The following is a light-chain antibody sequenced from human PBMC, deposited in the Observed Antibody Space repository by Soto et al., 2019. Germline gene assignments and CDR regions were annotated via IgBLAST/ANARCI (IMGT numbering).Light chain of an antibody. V-gene: IGKV3-15*01. J-gene: IGKJ1*01. CDR2: GAF. Sequence: EIVITQSPVTLSVSPVERVTLSCMASQSVSSNLAWYQQKPGQAPSLLIYGAFTRATGIPARFSGTGSGTEFTLTISSLQSEDFALYYCQQYNDWPLTFGQGTKVDIK. CDR1: QSVSSN. CDR3: QQYNDWPLT.